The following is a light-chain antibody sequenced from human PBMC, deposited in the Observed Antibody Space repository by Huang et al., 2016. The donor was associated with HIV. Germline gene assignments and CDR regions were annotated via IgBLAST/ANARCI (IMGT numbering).Light chain of an antibody. Sequence: EIVMTQSPATLSVSPGERATLSCRASQSVSRNLAWFQQKPGQAPRLLIYAASARAPGIPARFSGSGSGTEFTLTISSLQSEDFAVYYCQQYNNWPRTCGQGTKVEIK. V-gene: IGKV3D-15*01. J-gene: IGKJ1*01. CDR3: QQYNNWPRT. CDR1: QSVSRN. CDR2: AAS.